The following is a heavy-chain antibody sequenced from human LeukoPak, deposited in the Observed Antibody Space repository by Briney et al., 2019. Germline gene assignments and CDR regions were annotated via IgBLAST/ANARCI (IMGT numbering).Heavy chain of an antibody. D-gene: IGHD5-12*01. V-gene: IGHV4-34*01. CDR1: GGSFSGYY. J-gene: IGHJ4*02. CDR3: ARWYVAFGY. CDR2: INHSGST. Sequence: SETLSLTCAVYGGSFSGYYWSWIRQPPGKGLEWIGEINHSGSTNYNPSLKSRVTISVDTSKNQFSLKLSSVTAADTAVYYCARWYVAFGYWGQGTLVTGSS.